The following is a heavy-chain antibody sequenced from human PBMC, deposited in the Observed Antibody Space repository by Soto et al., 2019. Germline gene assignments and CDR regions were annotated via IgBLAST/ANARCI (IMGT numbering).Heavy chain of an antibody. CDR1: GGSISSNY. J-gene: IGHJ4*02. D-gene: IGHD6-13*01. V-gene: IGHV4-59*01. CDR2: VYNSGST. Sequence: PSETQSLPWTVSGGSISSNYWTWMRHLPGKGLEWIGYVYNSGSTNYNPSLKSRVTISEDTSKSQFSLKVNSMTAADTAVYYCARYRREAVAGYTLDNWGQGILVTVSS. CDR3: ARYRREAVAGYTLDN.